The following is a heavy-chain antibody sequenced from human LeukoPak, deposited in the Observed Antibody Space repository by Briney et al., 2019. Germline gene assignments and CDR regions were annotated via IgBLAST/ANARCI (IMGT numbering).Heavy chain of an antibody. J-gene: IGHJ4*02. V-gene: IGHV3-74*01. CDR3: ARAEWELLSGSYYFDY. D-gene: IGHD1-26*01. CDR2: INGDGRNT. Sequence: GGSRRLSCAASGFDLSSHWMHWVRQAPGKGLVWLSRINGDGRNTGYADSVKGRFTISRDNAKNSLYLQMNSLRAEDTAVYYCARAEWELLSGSYYFDYWGQGTLVTVSS. CDR1: GFDLSSHW.